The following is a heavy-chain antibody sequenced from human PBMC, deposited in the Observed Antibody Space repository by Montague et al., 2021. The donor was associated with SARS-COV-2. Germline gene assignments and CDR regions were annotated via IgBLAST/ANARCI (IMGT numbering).Heavy chain of an antibody. D-gene: IGHD3-3*01. V-gene: IGHV4-59*12. J-gene: IGHJ6*02. CDR2: TSYSGST. CDR3: ARWGEYYDSPYYYYAMDV. CDR1: GGSISPYY. Sequence: SETLSLTCTVSGGSISPYYWSWIRQSPGKGLECIGYTSYSGSTDYNPSLKSRVTISIDTSKNQFSLKLRSVTAAATAVHYCARWGEYYDSPYYYYAMDVWGQGTTVTVSS.